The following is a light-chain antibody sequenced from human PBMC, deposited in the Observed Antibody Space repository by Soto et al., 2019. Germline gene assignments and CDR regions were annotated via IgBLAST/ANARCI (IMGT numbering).Light chain of an antibody. CDR1: SSDVGDYTY. V-gene: IGLV2-8*01. CDR3: SSYAGSNNVL. J-gene: IGLJ2*01. Sequence: QSALTQPPSASGSPGQSVTISCTGTSSDVGDYTYVSWHQQHPGKAPKLIIYEVTKRPSGVPDRFSGSKSGNTASLTVSGLQTEDEADYYCSSYAGSNNVLFGGGTKVTVL. CDR2: EVT.